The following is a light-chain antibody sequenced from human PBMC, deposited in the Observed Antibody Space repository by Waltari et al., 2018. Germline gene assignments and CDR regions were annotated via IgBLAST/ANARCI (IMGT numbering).Light chain of an antibody. CDR1: TSNIRTGHY. V-gene: IGLV1-40*01. Sequence: HSVLSQPPSVSGCPGQRVTIPCSGSTSNIRTGHYVQWSQYLAGTAPKLHIYGNNNRPSGVPDRFSGSKSGTSASLAITGLQADDEADYFCQSFDNMLSGGVVFGGGTKLAVL. J-gene: IGLJ2*01. CDR3: QSFDNMLSGGVV. CDR2: GNN.